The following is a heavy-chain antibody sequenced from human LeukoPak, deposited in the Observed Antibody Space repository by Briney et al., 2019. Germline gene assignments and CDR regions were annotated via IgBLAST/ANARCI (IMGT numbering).Heavy chain of an antibody. CDR1: GYTFTSYG. J-gene: IGHJ5*02. V-gene: IGHV1-18*01. CDR3: ARDLRFLEWLPPFDP. Sequence: ASVKVSCKPSGYTFTSYGISWVRQAPGQGLEWMGWINAYNGNTNYAQKLQGRVTMTTDTSTSTAYMELRSLRSDDTAVYYCARDLRFLEWLPPFDPWGQGTLVTVSS. CDR2: INAYNGNT. D-gene: IGHD3-3*01.